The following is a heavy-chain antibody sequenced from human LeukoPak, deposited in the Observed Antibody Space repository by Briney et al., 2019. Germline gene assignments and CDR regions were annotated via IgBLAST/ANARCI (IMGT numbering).Heavy chain of an antibody. V-gene: IGHV3-30-3*01. CDR2: ISYDGSNK. J-gene: IGHJ4*02. Sequence: GGSLRLSCAASGFTFSSYAMHWVRQAPGKGLEWVAVISYDGSNKYYADSVKGRFTISRDNSKNTLYLQMNSLRAEDTAVYYYARGITMIGLDYWGQGTLVTVSS. D-gene: IGHD3-22*01. CDR3: ARGITMIGLDY. CDR1: GFTFSSYA.